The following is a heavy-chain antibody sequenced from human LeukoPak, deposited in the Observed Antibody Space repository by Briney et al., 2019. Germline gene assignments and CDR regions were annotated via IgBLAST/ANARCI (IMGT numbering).Heavy chain of an antibody. Sequence: PGGSLRLSCAASGFTFSGYWMSWVRQAPGKGLEWVANIKQDGSEKYYVDSVKGRFTISRDNAQNSLYLQMNSLRAEDTAIYYCVRDRGTYRPIDYWGQGTLVTVSS. CDR3: VRDRGTYRPIDY. J-gene: IGHJ4*02. CDR2: IKQDGSEK. V-gene: IGHV3-7*03. CDR1: GFTFSGYW. D-gene: IGHD1-26*01.